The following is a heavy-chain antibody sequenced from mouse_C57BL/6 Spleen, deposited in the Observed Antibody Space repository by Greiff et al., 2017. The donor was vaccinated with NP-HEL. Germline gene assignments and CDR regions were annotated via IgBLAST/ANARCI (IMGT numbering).Heavy chain of an antibody. V-gene: IGHV5-16*01. D-gene: IGHD2-4*01. CDR1: GFTFSDYY. CDR2: INYDGSST. J-gene: IGHJ4*01. Sequence: EVQLVESEGGLVQPGSSMTLSCTASGFTFSDYYMAWVRQVPEKGLEWVANINYDGSSTYYLDSLKSRFIISRDNAKNILYLQMSSLKSEDTATYYCARVGDYDYYYAMDYWGQGTSVTVSS. CDR3: ARVGDYDYYYAMDY.